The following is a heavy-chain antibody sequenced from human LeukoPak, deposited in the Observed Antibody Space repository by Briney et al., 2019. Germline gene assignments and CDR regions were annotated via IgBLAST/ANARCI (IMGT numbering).Heavy chain of an antibody. CDR2: INPSGGST. J-gene: IGHJ5*02. Sequence: ASVKVSCKASGYTFTSYYMHWVRQAPGQGLGWMGIINPSGGSTSYAQKFQGRVTMTRDTSTSTVYMELSSLRSEDTAVYYCARDYKGGSYRPYNWFDPWGQGTLVTVSS. D-gene: IGHD1-26*01. CDR3: ARDYKGGSYRPYNWFDP. V-gene: IGHV1-46*01. CDR1: GYTFTSYY.